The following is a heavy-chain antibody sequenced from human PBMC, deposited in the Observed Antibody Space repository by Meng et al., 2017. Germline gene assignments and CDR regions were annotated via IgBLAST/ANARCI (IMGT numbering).Heavy chain of an antibody. CDR2: ISSSSSYI. Sequence: GESLKISCAASGFTFSSYSMNWVRQAPGKGLEWVSSISSSSSYIDYADSVKGRFTTSRDNAKNSLYLQMNSLRAEDTAVYYCARGNKVQQLVPNAFDIWGQGTMVTVSS. J-gene: IGHJ3*02. D-gene: IGHD6-13*01. CDR3: ARGNKVQQLVPNAFDI. CDR1: GFTFSSYS. V-gene: IGHV3-21*01.